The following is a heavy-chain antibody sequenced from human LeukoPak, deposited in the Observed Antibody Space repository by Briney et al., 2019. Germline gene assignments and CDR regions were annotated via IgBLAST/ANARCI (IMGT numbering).Heavy chain of an antibody. CDR2: INQDGRDK. J-gene: IGHJ4*02. V-gene: IGHV3-7*01. Sequence: GGSLRLSCAASGFTFSSDWMSWVRRAPGKGLEWVANINQDGRDKSYVDSVRGRFTISRDNARNSLYLQMNSLRAEDTAMYYCAGGAGYWGQGTLVTVSS. CDR1: GFTFSSDW. CDR3: AGGAGY.